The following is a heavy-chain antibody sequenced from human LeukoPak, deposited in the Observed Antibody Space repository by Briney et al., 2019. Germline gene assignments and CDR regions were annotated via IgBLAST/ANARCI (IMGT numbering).Heavy chain of an antibody. J-gene: IGHJ4*02. CDR3: ARTNEGYGDYYPFDY. V-gene: IGHV3-21*01. Sequence: GGSLRLSCVASGFTFSSYSMNWVRQAPGKGLEWVSSISSSSSYIHHADSVKGRFTISRDNAKNSVYLQMNSLRAEDTAVYYCARTNEGYGDYYPFDYWGQGTLVTVSS. D-gene: IGHD4-17*01. CDR2: ISSSSSYI. CDR1: GFTFSSYS.